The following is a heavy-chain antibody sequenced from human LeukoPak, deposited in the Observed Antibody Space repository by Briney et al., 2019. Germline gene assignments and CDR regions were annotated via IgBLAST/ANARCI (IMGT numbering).Heavy chain of an antibody. Sequence: ASVKVSCKASGYIFTSYNIYWVRQAPGQGLEWMGIINPSGGSTNYAQKFQGRVTMTRDTSTSTVYMELSSLRSEDTAVYYCAAWCGGDCYSGDGDYWGQGTLVTVSS. CDR1: GYIFTSYN. CDR2: INPSGGST. CDR3: AAWCGGDCYSGDGDY. J-gene: IGHJ4*02. V-gene: IGHV1-46*01. D-gene: IGHD2-21*02.